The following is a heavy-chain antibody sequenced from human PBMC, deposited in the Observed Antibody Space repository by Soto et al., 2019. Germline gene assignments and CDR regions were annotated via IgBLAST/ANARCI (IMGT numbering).Heavy chain of an antibody. V-gene: IGHV3-23*01. Sequence: EVQLLESEGGLVQPGGSLRLSCAASGFTFSDSAMTWVRQAPGKGLEWVSIVTGGGTIIYYADSVKGRFTVSRDNSKNTLYVQMNNLRPEDTATYYCAKCGSGSYSLFDPWGQGTLVTVYS. CDR3: AKCGSGSYSLFDP. CDR2: VTGGGTII. J-gene: IGHJ5*02. CDR1: GFTFSDSA. D-gene: IGHD3-10*01.